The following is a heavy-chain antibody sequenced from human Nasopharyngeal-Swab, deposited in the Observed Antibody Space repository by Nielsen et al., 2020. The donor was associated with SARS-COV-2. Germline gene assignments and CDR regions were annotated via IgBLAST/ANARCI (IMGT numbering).Heavy chain of an antibody. CDR2: IIPIFGTA. CDR3: ARDPESGVVVPAAMREVTPFDY. J-gene: IGHJ4*02. CDR1: GGNFSSYA. V-gene: IGHV1-69*06. D-gene: IGHD2-2*01. Sequence: SVTVSCKASGGNFSSYAISWVRQAPGQGLEWMGGIIPIFGTANYAQKFQGRVTITADKSTSTAYMELSSLRSEDTAVYYCARDPESGVVVPAAMREVTPFDYWGQGTLVTVSS.